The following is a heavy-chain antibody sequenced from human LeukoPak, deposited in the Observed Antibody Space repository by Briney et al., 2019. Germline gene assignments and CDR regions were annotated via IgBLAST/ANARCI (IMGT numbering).Heavy chain of an antibody. J-gene: IGHJ6*03. CDR1: GYTFTSYG. V-gene: IGHV1-18*01. Sequence: ASVKVSCKASGYTFTSYGISWVRQAPGQGLEWMGWISVYNGNTNYAQKVQGRVTMTTDTSTSIAYMELRGLRSDDTAVYYCARTEYGGPERSYYYYYMDVWGKGTTVTVSS. CDR2: ISVYNGNT. CDR3: ARTEYGGPERSYYYYYMDV. D-gene: IGHD4/OR15-4a*01.